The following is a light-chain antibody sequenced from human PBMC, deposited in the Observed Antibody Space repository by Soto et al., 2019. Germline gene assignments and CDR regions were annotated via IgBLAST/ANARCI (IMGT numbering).Light chain of an antibody. Sequence: QPVLTQPPSASGTPGQTVTISCSGSRTSIGTNYVYWYQQFPGTAPKLLIFANDKRPSGVPERFSASKSGTSASLAISGLRSEDEAEYFCSAWDDRLSVVFGGGTKLTVL. J-gene: IGLJ3*02. CDR2: AND. V-gene: IGLV1-47*02. CDR3: SAWDDRLSVV. CDR1: RTSIGTNY.